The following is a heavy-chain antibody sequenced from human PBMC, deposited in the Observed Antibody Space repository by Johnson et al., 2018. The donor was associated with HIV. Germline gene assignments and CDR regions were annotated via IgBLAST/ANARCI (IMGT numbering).Heavy chain of an antibody. CDR1: GFTFSSYG. CDR3: TTDPIVAAGHDAFDI. Sequence: QMLLVESGGGVVQPGRSLRLSCAASGFTFSSYGMHWVRQAPGKGLEWVAVIWYDGSNKYYGDSVKGRFTISRDSYKNTLYLQMHSLKTEDTAVYYCTTDPIVAAGHDAFDIWGQGTMVTVSS. J-gene: IGHJ3*02. D-gene: IGHD6-13*01. CDR2: IWYDGSNK. V-gene: IGHV3-33*01.